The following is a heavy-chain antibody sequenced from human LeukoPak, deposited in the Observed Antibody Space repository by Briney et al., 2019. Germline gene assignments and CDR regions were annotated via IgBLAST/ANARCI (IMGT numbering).Heavy chain of an antibody. CDR1: GGSISSSSYY. Sequence: SEALSLTCTVSGGSISSSSYYWGWIRQPLGKGLEWIGYIYYSGSTNYNPSLKSRVTISVDTTKNQFSLKLSSVTAADTAVYYCASGSYYFDYWGQGTLVTVSS. CDR2: IYYSGST. CDR3: ASGSYYFDY. V-gene: IGHV4-61*05. J-gene: IGHJ4*02. D-gene: IGHD1-26*01.